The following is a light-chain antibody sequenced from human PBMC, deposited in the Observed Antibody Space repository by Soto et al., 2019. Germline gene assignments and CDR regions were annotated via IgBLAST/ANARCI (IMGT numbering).Light chain of an antibody. CDR2: EAS. V-gene: IGLV2-23*01. J-gene: IGLJ3*02. CDR1: SSDVGSYTL. CDR3: CSYAPTNTWL. Sequence: QSALTQPXSVSGSPGQSITIXCTGTSSDVGSYTLVSWYQQHPGKAPKLMIFEASKRPSGVSHRFSGSKSGNTASLTISGLXTXXXXXXYCCSYAPTNTWLFGGGTKLTVL.